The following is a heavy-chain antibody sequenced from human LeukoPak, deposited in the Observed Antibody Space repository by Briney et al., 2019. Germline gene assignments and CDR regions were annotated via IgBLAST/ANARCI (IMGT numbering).Heavy chain of an antibody. J-gene: IGHJ4*02. CDR3: ATESSGWLGFADY. Sequence: PGGSLRLSCAASGFTFSSYSMNWVRQAPGKGLEWVSYISSSSSTIYYADSVKGRFTISRDNAKNSLYLQMNSLRAEDTAVYYYATESSGWLGFADYWGQGTLVTVSS. CDR1: GFTFSSYS. D-gene: IGHD6-19*01. V-gene: IGHV3-48*04. CDR2: ISSSSSTI.